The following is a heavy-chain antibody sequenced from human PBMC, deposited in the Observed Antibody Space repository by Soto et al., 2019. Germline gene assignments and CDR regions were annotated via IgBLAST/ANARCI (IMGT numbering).Heavy chain of an antibody. CDR3: ARDRAIDYGGDYMDV. D-gene: IGHD4-17*01. CDR1: GFTFSSYW. V-gene: IGHV3-74*01. Sequence: GGSLRLSCAASGFTFSSYWMHWVRQAPGKGLVWVSRINSDGSSTSYADSVKGRFTISRDNAKNTLYLQMNSLRAEDTAVYYCARDRAIDYGGDYMDVWGKGTTVTVSS. J-gene: IGHJ6*03. CDR2: INSDGSST.